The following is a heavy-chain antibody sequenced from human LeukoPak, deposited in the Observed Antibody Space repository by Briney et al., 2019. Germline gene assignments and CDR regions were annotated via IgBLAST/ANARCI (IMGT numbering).Heavy chain of an antibody. CDR1: GFTFSNYW. V-gene: IGHV3-74*01. CDR3: VRSDWFDP. J-gene: IGHJ5*02. Sequence: GGSLRLSCAASGFTFSNYWMHWVRQAPGKGLVWVSRIKNDGGITSYADSVKGRFTISRDNAKNTLYLQMNSLRVEDTAVYHCVRSDWFDPWGQGTRVTVSS. CDR2: IKNDGGIT.